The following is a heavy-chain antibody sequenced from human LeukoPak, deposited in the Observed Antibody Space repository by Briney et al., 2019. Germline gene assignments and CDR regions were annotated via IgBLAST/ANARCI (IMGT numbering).Heavy chain of an antibody. Sequence: GGSLRLSCAASGFTFSSYSMNWVRQAPGKGLEWVSSISSSSSYIYYADSVKGRFTIPRDNAKNSLYLQMNSLRAEDTAVYYCARDRPSYCSSTSCPDDAFDIWGQGTMVTVSS. D-gene: IGHD2-2*01. CDR3: ARDRPSYCSSTSCPDDAFDI. CDR2: ISSSSSYI. CDR1: GFTFSSYS. J-gene: IGHJ3*02. V-gene: IGHV3-21*01.